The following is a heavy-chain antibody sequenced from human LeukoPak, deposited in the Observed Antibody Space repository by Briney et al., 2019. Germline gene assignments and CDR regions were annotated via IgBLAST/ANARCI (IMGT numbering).Heavy chain of an antibody. V-gene: IGHV1-8*01. Sequence: GASVKVSCKASGYTFINYDINWVRQAPGQGLEWMGWMNPDSGNTGYIQKFQGRVTMTRDTSTSTAYMELSSLRSEDTAVYYCAKGQKELVSYDYDYALDVWGQGTAVTVSS. D-gene: IGHD6-13*01. J-gene: IGHJ6*02. CDR1: GYTFINYD. CDR3: AKGQKELVSYDYDYALDV. CDR2: MNPDSGNT.